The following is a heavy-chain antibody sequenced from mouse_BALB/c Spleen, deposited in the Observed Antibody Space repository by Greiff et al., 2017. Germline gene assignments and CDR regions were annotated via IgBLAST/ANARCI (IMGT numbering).Heavy chain of an antibody. Sequence: EVKVVESGGGLVQPGGSLRLSCATSGFTFTDYYMSWVRQPPGKALEWLGFIRNKANGYTTEYSASVKGRFTISRDNSQSILYLQMNTLRAEDSATYYCAREGVFDYWGQGTTLTVSS. CDR3: AREGVFDY. CDR1: GFTFTDYY. CDR2: IRNKANGYTT. V-gene: IGHV7-3*02. J-gene: IGHJ2*01.